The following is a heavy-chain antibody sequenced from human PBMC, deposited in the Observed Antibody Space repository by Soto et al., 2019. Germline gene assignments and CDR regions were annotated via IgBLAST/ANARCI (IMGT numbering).Heavy chain of an antibody. Sequence: QVQLQESGPGLVKPSETLSLTCTVSGGSINSYYWSWIRQPPGKGLEWVGYIYYSGSTNYNPSLKSRVTISVDTSKNQFSLKLSSVTAADTAVYYSAGRYGGNFDYWGQGTLVTVSS. CDR2: IYYSGST. D-gene: IGHD1-26*01. V-gene: IGHV4-59*01. CDR1: GGSINSYY. J-gene: IGHJ4*02. CDR3: AGRYGGNFDY.